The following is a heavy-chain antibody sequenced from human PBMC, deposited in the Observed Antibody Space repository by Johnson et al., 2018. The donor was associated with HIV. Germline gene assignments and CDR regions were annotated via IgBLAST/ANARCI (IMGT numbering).Heavy chain of an antibody. CDR3: ATARDGYNYNWGAFDI. CDR2: ISYDGSNK. J-gene: IGHJ3*02. Sequence: QMQLVESGGGVVQPGKSLRLSCAASGFTFSSSAMHWVRQAPGQGLQWVALISYDGSNKYYADSVKGRFTISRDNSKNTLYLQMNSLRAADTAVYYCATARDGYNYNWGAFDIWGQGTMVTVSS. CDR1: GFTFSSSA. V-gene: IGHV3-30*04. D-gene: IGHD5-24*01.